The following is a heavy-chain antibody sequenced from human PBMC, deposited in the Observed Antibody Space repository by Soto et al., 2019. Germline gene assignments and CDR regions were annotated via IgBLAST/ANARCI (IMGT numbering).Heavy chain of an antibody. CDR2: ISGSGGST. CDR3: AKENGYSSSWFEFDY. V-gene: IGHV3-23*01. Sequence: EVQLLESGGGLVQPGGSLRLSCAASGFTFSSYAMSWVRQAPGKGLEWVSAISGSGGSTYYADSVKGRFTISRDNSKNTLNLQMNRLRAEETAVYYCAKENGYSSSWFEFDYWGQGTLVTDSS. J-gene: IGHJ4*02. CDR1: GFTFSSYA. D-gene: IGHD6-13*01.